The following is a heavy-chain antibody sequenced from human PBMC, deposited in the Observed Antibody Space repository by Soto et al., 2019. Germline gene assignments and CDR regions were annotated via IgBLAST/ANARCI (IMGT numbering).Heavy chain of an antibody. CDR1: GFTFSSYS. CDR3: ARDGPGSYGPMVELYYYYMDV. D-gene: IGHD5-18*01. J-gene: IGHJ6*03. Sequence: GGSLRLSCAASGFTFSSYSMNWVRQAPGKGLEWVSYISSSSSTIYYADSVKGRFTISRDNAKNSLYLQMNSLRAEDTAVYYCARDGPGSYGPMVELYYYYMDVWGKGTTVTVSS. CDR2: ISSSSSTI. V-gene: IGHV3-48*01.